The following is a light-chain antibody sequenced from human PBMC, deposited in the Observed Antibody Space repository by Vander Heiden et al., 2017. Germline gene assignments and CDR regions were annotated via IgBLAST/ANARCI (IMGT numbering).Light chain of an antibody. V-gene: IGLV5-45*02. CDR3: MIWHSSAWV. J-gene: IGLJ3*02. CDR1: SGFNVGMYM. CDR2: LKSDSDK. Sequence: QAVLTQPSSLSASPGASASLPCTLRSGFNVGMYMIYWFQQRPGSPPQYLLKLKSDSDKQHGSGVPSRFAGSKDGSANAGILLISGLQSEDEADYYCMIWHSSAWVFGGGTKLTVL.